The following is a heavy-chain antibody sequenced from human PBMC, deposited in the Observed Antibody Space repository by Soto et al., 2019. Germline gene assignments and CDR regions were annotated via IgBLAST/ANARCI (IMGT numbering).Heavy chain of an antibody. CDR2: IYYSGST. V-gene: IGHV4-59*01. J-gene: IGHJ6*02. CDR3: ARLDSSSWYAYYYYGMDV. CDR1: GGFISRYY. D-gene: IGHD6-13*01. Sequence: ETLSVTCTVSGGFISRYYWSWILQPPGKGLEWIGYIYYSGSTNYNPSLKSRVTISVDTSKNQFSLKLSSVTAADTAVYYCARLDSSSWYAYYYYGMDVWGQGTTVT.